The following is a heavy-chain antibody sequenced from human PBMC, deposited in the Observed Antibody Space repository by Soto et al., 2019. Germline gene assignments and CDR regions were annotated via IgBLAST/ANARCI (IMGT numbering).Heavy chain of an antibody. D-gene: IGHD2-15*01. CDR2: ISSRS. CDR1: GFIFTSYS. CDR3: ARCASGGYYNYYAMDV. J-gene: IGHJ6*02. V-gene: IGHV3-21*01. Sequence: GGSLRLSCAASGFIFTSYSMVWVRQAPGKGLEWVSSISSRSDSISRDNAKNSLYLQMNSLRDEDTAVYYCARCASGGYYNYYAMDVWGQGTTVTVSS.